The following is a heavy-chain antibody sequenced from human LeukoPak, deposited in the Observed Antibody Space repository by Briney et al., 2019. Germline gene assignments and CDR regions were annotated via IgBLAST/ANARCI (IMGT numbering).Heavy chain of an antibody. CDR1: GYTFTSYA. Sequence: ASVKVSCKASGYTFTSYAMHWVRQAPGQRLEWMGWINAGNGNTKYSQKFQGRVTITRDTSASTAYMELSSLRSEDTAVYYCAGDPIYYDSSGYSYGDAFDIWGQGTMVTVSS. V-gene: IGHV1-3*01. CDR2: INAGNGNT. CDR3: AGDPIYYDSSGYSYGDAFDI. D-gene: IGHD3-22*01. J-gene: IGHJ3*02.